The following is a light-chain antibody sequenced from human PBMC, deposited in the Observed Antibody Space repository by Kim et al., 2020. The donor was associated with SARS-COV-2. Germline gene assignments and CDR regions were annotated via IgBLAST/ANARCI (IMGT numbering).Light chain of an antibody. V-gene: IGKV3-20*01. CDR1: QSISSAY. J-gene: IGKJ1*01. Sequence: TMYLAPEERASSPDRESQSISSAYVDWHGQTTGQPLRHLIYDASRWATGIPDRWSGGGSGKDFSLTSSRRDLEDFAVYYCQRYKTFGQGTKVDIK. CDR3: QRYKT. CDR2: DAS.